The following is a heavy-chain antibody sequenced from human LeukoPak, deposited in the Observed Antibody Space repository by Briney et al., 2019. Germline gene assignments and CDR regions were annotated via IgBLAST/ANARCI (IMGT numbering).Heavy chain of an antibody. CDR2: IYSGGTT. CDR1: GFTVSSNY. Sequence: SGGSLRLSCAASGFTVSSNYMSWVRQAPGKGVEWVSVIYSGGTTYYADSVKGRFTISRDNSKKTLYLQMNSLRAEDTAVYYCARETGDDAFDIWGQGTMVTVSS. J-gene: IGHJ3*02. D-gene: IGHD7-27*01. CDR3: ARETGDDAFDI. V-gene: IGHV3-66*01.